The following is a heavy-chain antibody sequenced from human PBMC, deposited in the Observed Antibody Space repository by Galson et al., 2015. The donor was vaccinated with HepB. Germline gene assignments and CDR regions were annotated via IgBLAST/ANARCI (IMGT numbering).Heavy chain of an antibody. CDR2: IYSGGST. D-gene: IGHD2-2*01. J-gene: IGHJ2*01. Sequence: SLRLSCAASGFTVSSYYMSWVRQAPGKGLEWVSVIYSGGSTYYADSVKGRFTISRDNSKNTLYLQMNSLRAEYTAVYYCARSDCSSISCYFDLWGRGTLVTVSS. CDR1: GFTVSSYY. V-gene: IGHV3-53*01. CDR3: ARSDCSSISCYFDL.